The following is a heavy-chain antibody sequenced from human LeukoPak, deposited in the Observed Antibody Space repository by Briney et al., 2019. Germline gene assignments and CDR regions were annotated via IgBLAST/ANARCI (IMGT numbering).Heavy chain of an antibody. J-gene: IGHJ4*02. D-gene: IGHD1-26*01. Sequence: SETLSLTCAVHGGSLSGYYWSWIRQPPGKGLEWIGEINHGGSTNYNPSLKSRVTISVDTSKNQFSLKLSSVTAADTAVYYCARRALGGAYFDDWGQGTLVTVSS. V-gene: IGHV4-34*01. CDR3: ARRALGGAYFDD. CDR2: INHGGST. CDR1: GGSLSGYY.